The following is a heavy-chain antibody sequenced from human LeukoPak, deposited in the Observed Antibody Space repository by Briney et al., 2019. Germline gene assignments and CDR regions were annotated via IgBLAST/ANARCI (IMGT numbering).Heavy chain of an antibody. CDR3: ARGSFRYYYMDV. J-gene: IGHJ6*03. Sequence: SVKVSCKASVGTFSSYAISWVRQAPGQGLEWMGGIIPIFGTANYAQKFQGRVTITTDESTSTAYMELSSLRSEDTAVYYCARGSFRYYYMDVWGKGTTVTVSS. V-gene: IGHV1-69*05. CDR2: IIPIFGTA. CDR1: VGTFSSYA. D-gene: IGHD2/OR15-2a*01.